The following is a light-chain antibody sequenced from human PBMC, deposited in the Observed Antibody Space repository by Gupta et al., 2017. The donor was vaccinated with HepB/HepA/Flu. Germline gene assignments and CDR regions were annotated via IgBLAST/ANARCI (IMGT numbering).Light chain of an antibody. CDR2: KVS. J-gene: IGKJ1*01. Sequence: DVVMTQSPLSLPVTLGQPASISCRSSQSLVYSDGNTYLNWFQQRPGQSPRRLIYKVSNRDSGVPDRFSGCGSGTDFTLKISRVEAEDVGVYYCMQGTHWLTWTFGQGTKVEIK. CDR3: MQGTHWLTWT. CDR1: QSLVYSDGNTY. V-gene: IGKV2-30*01.